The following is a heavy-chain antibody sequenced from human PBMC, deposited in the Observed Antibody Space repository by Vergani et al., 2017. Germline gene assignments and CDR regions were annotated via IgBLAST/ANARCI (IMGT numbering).Heavy chain of an antibody. V-gene: IGHV1-2*02. D-gene: IGHD2-2*02. CDR2: INPNSGGT. Sequence: QVQLVQSGAEVKKPGASVKVSCKASGYTFTGYYMHWVRQAPGQGLEGMGWINPNSGGTNYEQKFQGRVTMTRDTSISTAYMALSRLRSDVTAVYYCASSTRRVVPAAIVFGMDVWGQGTTVTVSS. CDR3: ASSTRRVVPAAIVFGMDV. CDR1: GYTFTGYY. J-gene: IGHJ6*02.